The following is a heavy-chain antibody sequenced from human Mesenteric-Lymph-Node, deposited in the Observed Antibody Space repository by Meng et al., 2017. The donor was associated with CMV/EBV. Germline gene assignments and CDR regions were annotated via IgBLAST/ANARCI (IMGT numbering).Heavy chain of an antibody. Sequence: GESLKISCAASGFTFSSYWMHWVRQAPGKGLVWVSRINSDGSSTSYADSVKGRFTISRDNAKNTLYLQMNSLRAEDTAVYYCARDPDYSNYVFWFDPWVQGTLVTVSS. CDR2: INSDGSST. CDR1: GFTFSSYW. V-gene: IGHV3-74*01. D-gene: IGHD4-11*01. CDR3: ARDPDYSNYVFWFDP. J-gene: IGHJ5*02.